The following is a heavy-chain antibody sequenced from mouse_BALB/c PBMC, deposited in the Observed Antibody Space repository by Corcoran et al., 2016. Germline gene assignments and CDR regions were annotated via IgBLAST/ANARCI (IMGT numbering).Heavy chain of an antibody. J-gene: IGHJ1*01. Sequence: EVQLQQSGPALVKPGASVKISCTTSGYTFTEYTMHWVKQSHGKSLEWIGGINPNNGGTSYNQKFKGKATLTVDKSSSTAYMELRSLTSEDSAVYYCARKRTGLRRTAYWYFDVWGAGTTVTVSS. V-gene: IGHV1-18*01. D-gene: IGHD2-2*01. CDR2: INPNNGGT. CDR1: GYTFTEYT. CDR3: ARKRTGLRRTAYWYFDV.